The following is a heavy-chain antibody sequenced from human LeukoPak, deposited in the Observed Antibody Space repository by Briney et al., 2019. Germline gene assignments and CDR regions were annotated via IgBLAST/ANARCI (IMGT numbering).Heavy chain of an antibody. CDR2: IKHSGNT. D-gene: IGHD3-10*01. Sequence: PSESLSLTCAVSGGSFSDDYWTWIRQPPGKGLEWLGDIKHSGNTNYNPSLKSRVTISLHTSKNQFSLKLCSVTAADAAVYYCARGKVWYGELEDAYYFDSWGQGTLVTVSS. V-gene: IGHV4-34*01. J-gene: IGHJ4*02. CDR1: GGSFSDDY. CDR3: ARGKVWYGELEDAYYFDS.